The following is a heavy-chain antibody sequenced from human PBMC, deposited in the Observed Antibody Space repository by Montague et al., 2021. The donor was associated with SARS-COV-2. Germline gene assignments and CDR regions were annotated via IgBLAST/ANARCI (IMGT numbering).Heavy chain of an antibody. CDR1: GGSISSSSYY. J-gene: IGHJ6*03. V-gene: IGHV4-39*01. CDR2: IHYSGST. Sequence: SETLSLTCTVSGGSISSSSYYWGWIRQPPGKGLEWIGSIHYSGSTYYXXXLKSRVTISVDTSKNQFSLKLNSVTAADTAVYFCSRGDFGVVIIPYYYYYMDVWGKGTTVTVSS. CDR3: SRGDFGVVIIPYYYYYMDV. D-gene: IGHD3-3*01.